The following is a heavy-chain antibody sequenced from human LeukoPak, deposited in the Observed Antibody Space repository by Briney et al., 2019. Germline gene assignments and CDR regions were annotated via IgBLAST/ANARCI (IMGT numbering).Heavy chain of an antibody. Sequence: GGSLRLSCAASGFTFSSYWMSWVRQAPGKGLEWVANIKQDGSEKYYVDSVKGRFTISRDNAKNSLYLQMNSLGSEDTAVYYCARPPRVGSGELLLSELQYYYDGMDVWGQGTTVTVSS. CDR3: ARPPRVGSGELLLSELQYYYDGMDV. CDR2: IKQDGSEK. V-gene: IGHV3-7*03. CDR1: GFTFSSYW. D-gene: IGHD3-10*01. J-gene: IGHJ6*02.